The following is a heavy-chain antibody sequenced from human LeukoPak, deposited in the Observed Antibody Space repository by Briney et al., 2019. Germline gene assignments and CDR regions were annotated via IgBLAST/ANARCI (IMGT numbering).Heavy chain of an antibody. CDR1: GYTFTGYY. CDR2: INPNSGGT. V-gene: IGHV1-2*02. D-gene: IGHD6-13*01. CDR3: ARLTIAAAGTRGFDY. Sequence: ASVKVSCKASGYTFTGYYMHWVRQAPGQGLEWMGWINPNSGGTNYAQKFQGRVTITADKSTSTAYMELSSLRSEDTAVYYCARLTIAAAGTRGFDYWGQGTLVTVSS. J-gene: IGHJ4*02.